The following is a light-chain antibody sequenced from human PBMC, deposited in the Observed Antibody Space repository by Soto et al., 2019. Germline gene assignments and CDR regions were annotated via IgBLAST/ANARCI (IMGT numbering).Light chain of an antibody. J-gene: IGLJ3*02. CDR1: SSDVGEYDY. CDR2: DVS. V-gene: IGLV2-11*01. CDR3: CSYAGSRV. Sequence: QSDLTQTRSVSGSPGQSVTISCTGTSSDVGEYDYVSWYQHHPGKAPKLMIYDVSQRPSGVPDRVSGSKSGSTASLTISGLQAEDEADYYCCSYAGSRVFGGGTKLTVL.